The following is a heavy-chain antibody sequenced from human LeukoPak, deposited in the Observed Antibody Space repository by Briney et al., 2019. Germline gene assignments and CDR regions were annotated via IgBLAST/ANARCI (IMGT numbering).Heavy chain of an antibody. J-gene: IGHJ3*01. CDR2: ISDTAGTT. CDR3: AKDSYVSGRPLHTFDV. Sequence: GGSLRLSCAASGFSFTNHAMSWVRQAPGEGLQWVSTISDTAGTTFYADSVRDRFTISRDVSNNTLYLQMNSLRVEDTAIYYCAKDSYVSGRPLHTFDVWGQGTMVTVSS. V-gene: IGHV3-23*01. CDR1: GFSFTNHA. D-gene: IGHD3-10*01.